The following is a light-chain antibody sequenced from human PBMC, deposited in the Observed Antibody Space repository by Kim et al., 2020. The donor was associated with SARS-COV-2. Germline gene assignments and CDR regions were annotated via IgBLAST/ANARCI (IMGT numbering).Light chain of an antibody. CDR3: QQRNVWPDT. Sequence: VVTQSPVTLSLSPGESATFTCRASQSIGASLGWYQHKPGQAPRLLIYSASNRAAGVPARFSGSGFGTDFTLTISNLEPEDSAIYFCQQRNVWPDTFGQGTKLEIK. CDR2: SAS. CDR1: QSIGAS. J-gene: IGKJ2*01. V-gene: IGKV3-11*01.